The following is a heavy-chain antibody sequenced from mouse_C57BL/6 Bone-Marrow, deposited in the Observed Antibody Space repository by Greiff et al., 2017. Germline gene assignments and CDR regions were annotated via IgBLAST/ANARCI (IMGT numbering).Heavy chain of an antibody. CDR2: IDPSDSYT. J-gene: IGHJ3*01. CDR3: AKEGWLLPCAY. D-gene: IGHD2-3*01. V-gene: IGHV1-69*01. CDR1: GYTFTSYW. Sequence: VKLQQPGAELVMPGASVKLSCKASGYTFTSYWMHWVKQRPGQGLEWIGEIDPSDSYTNYNQKFKGKSTLTVDKSSSTAYMQLSSLTSDVSAVYYCAKEGWLLPCAYWGQGTLVTVSA.